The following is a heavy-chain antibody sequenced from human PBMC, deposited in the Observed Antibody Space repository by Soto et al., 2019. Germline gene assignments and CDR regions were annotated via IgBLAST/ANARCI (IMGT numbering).Heavy chain of an antibody. CDR3: ARVAYDFWTTYNRQGVHFDC. CDR2: ISYDGNNK. CDR1: GLSSRNFLAYD. J-gene: IGHJ4*02. V-gene: IGHV3-30*03. D-gene: IGHD3-3*01. Sequence: PGGSLRLSCAVSGLSSRNFLAYDMHWVRQAPGKGLDWVAVISYDGNNKYYSDSVKGRFTISRDNSRNTLYLQLSSLSVEDTAIYFSARVAYDFWTTYNRQGVHFDCWVQGTLVTDSS.